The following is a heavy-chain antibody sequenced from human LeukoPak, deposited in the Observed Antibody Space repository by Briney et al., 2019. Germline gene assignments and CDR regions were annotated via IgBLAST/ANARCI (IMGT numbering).Heavy chain of an antibody. D-gene: IGHD3-10*01. J-gene: IGHJ3*02. Sequence: ASVKVSCKASGYTFTGYYMHWVRQAPGRGLEWMGWINPNSGGTNYAQKFQGRVTMTRDTSISTAYMELSRLRSDDTAVYYCARPSFASGSLSAFDIWGQGTMVTVSS. CDR3: ARPSFASGSLSAFDI. CDR1: GYTFTGYY. CDR2: INPNSGGT. V-gene: IGHV1-2*02.